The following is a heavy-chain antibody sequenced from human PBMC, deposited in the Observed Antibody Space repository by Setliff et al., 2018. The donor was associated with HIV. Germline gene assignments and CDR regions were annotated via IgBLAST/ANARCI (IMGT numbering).Heavy chain of an antibody. CDR1: GFTLSSYS. D-gene: IGHD3-22*01. CDR2: IISGSSYI. V-gene: IGHV3-21*01. Sequence: GGSLRLSCAASGFTLSSYSMNWVRQAPGKGLEWVSYIISGSSYIYYVDYLKGRCTISIDNAKNSLYLRMNSLSAEDTAVFCCASPLYYFVSSGYWGIWGHGTMVTV. J-gene: IGHJ3*02. CDR3: ASPLYYFVSSGYWGI.